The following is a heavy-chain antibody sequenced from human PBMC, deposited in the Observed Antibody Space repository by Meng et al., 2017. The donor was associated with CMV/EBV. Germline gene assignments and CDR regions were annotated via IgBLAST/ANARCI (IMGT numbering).Heavy chain of an antibody. D-gene: IGHD1-1*01. Sequence: VQPVEAWGGLVKPGGSLRLSCAASGFKFIAYNMSWIRQAPGEGLEWISYISSTSSHTNYADSVKGRFTISRDNAKNSLFLQMNSLRAEDTAIYYCATAGLRWTTVQRTLDSWGQGTLVTVSS. CDR1: GFKFIAYN. V-gene: IGHV3-11*05. CDR3: ATAGLRWTTVQRTLDS. CDR2: ISSTSSHT. J-gene: IGHJ4*02.